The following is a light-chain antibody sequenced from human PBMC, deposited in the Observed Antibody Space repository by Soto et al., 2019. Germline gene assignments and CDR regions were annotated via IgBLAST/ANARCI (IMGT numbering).Light chain of an antibody. CDR1: QGISSW. Sequence: DIQMTQSPSSVSASVGDRVTITCRASQGISSWLAWYQQKPGKAPKLLIYSASSVQGVVPSWFSGSGSATDFTLTISSLQPEDFATYYCQQGNSFPHTFGQGTKLEIK. V-gene: IGKV1-12*01. CDR3: QQGNSFPHT. CDR2: SAS. J-gene: IGKJ2*01.